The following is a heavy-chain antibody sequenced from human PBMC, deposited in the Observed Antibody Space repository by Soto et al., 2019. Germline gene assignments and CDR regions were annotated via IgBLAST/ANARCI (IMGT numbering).Heavy chain of an antibody. CDR1: GFTFGTYC. D-gene: IGHD3-22*01. J-gene: IGHJ4*02. Sequence: GGSLRLSCAASGFTFGTYCMHWVRHTPGTGLVWVSRTCRYGRELYYADSVKGRFTISGDNAKNSLYLQMNSLGAEDTAVYYCARGGDYYDSSGYYYAPFDYWGQGTLVTVSS. CDR2: TCRYGREL. V-gene: IGHV3-74*01. CDR3: ARGGDYYDSSGYYYAPFDY.